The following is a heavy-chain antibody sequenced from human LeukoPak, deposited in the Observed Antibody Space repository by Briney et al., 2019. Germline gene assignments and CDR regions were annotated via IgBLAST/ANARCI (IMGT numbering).Heavy chain of an antibody. D-gene: IGHD6-13*01. J-gene: IGHJ3*01. Sequence: PGGSLRLSCAASGFTFSSYAMTWVRQAPGKGLEWVSAFSATDGSAQYAESVEGRFTISRDNSKNTLFLQMNSLGAEDTAVYYCARAKMAAAGTGAFDVWGQGTLVTVSS. CDR2: FSATDGSA. CDR1: GFTFSSYA. V-gene: IGHV3-23*01. CDR3: ARAKMAAAGTGAFDV.